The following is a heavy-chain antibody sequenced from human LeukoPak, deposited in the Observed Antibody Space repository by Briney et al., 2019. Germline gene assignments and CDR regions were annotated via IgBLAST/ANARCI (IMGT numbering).Heavy chain of an antibody. CDR3: ARALGYCRSNSCYVFDY. J-gene: IGHJ4*02. CDR1: GYTFTGYY. V-gene: IGHV1-2*02. D-gene: IGHD2-2*01. Sequence: SVKVSCKASGYTFTGYYMHWVRQAPGQGLELMGWINPNSSGTNYAQKFQCRVTMTRDTSISTAYIEVSRLRSDDTAVYYCARALGYCRSNSCYVFDYWGQGTLVTVPS. CDR2: INPNSSGT.